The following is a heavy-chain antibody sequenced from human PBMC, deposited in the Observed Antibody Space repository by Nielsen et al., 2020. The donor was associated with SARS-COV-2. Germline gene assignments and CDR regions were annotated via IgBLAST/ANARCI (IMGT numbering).Heavy chain of an antibody. V-gene: IGHV4-39*02. Sequence: GSLRLSCTVSGGSISSSSYYWGWIRQPPGKGLEWIGSIYYSGSTYYNPSLKSRVTISVDTSKNQFSLKLSSVTAADTAVYYCARENNGGTDAFDIWGQGTMVTVSS. CDR1: GGSISSSSYY. CDR2: IYYSGST. D-gene: IGHD4-23*01. J-gene: IGHJ3*02. CDR3: ARENNGGTDAFDI.